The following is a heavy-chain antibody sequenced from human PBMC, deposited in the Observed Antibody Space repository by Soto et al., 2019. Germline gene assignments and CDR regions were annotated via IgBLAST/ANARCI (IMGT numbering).Heavy chain of an antibody. Sequence: QVQLQQWGAGLLKPSETLSLTCAVYGGSFSGYYWSWIRQPPGKGLEWIGEINHSGSTNYNPSLKSRVTISVDTSKNQFSLKLSSVTAADTAVSYCARVGIYYYYGMDVWGQGTTVTVSS. CDR1: GGSFSGYY. CDR3: ARVGIYYYYGMDV. CDR2: INHSGST. D-gene: IGHD6-13*01. J-gene: IGHJ6*02. V-gene: IGHV4-34*01.